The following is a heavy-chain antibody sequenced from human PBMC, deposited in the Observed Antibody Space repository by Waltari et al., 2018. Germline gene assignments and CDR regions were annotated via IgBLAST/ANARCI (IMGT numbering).Heavy chain of an antibody. D-gene: IGHD4-17*01. CDR3: ARVIGYGDYASGY. CDR1: GFTFVSFA. V-gene: IGHV3-30-3*01. CDR2: ISYDGSNK. J-gene: IGHJ4*02. Sequence: QFHLLGPGGGVVQLGRSLRPPLAASGFTFVSFALHWVRQAPCKGLEWVAVISYDGSNKYYADSVKGRFTISRDNSKNTLYLQMNSLRAEDTAVYYCARVIGYGDYASGYWGQGTLVTVSS.